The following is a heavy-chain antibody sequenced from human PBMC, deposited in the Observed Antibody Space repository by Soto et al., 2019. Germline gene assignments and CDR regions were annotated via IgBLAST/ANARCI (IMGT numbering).Heavy chain of an antibody. Sequence: PGGSLRLSCAASGFTFSSYEMNWVRQAPGKGLEWVSYISSSGSTIYYADSVKGRFTISRDNAKNSLYLQMNSLRAEDTAVYYCAREGYYDFWSGYNPYYYYGMDVWGQGTTVTVSS. D-gene: IGHD3-3*01. V-gene: IGHV3-48*03. CDR3: AREGYYDFWSGYNPYYYYGMDV. CDR2: ISSSGSTI. J-gene: IGHJ6*02. CDR1: GFTFSSYE.